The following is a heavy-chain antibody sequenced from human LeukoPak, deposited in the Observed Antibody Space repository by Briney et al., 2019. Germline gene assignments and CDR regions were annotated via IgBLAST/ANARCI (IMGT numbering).Heavy chain of an antibody. Sequence: PSETLSLTCTVSGGSISSYYWSWIRQPPGKGLEWIGYIYYSGSTNYNPSLKSRVTISVDTSMNQFSLKLSSVTAADTAVYYCARSTSGYFDYWGQGTLVTVSS. CDR3: ARSTSGYFDY. D-gene: IGHD6-19*01. CDR2: IYYSGST. J-gene: IGHJ4*02. V-gene: IGHV4-59*01. CDR1: GGSISSYY.